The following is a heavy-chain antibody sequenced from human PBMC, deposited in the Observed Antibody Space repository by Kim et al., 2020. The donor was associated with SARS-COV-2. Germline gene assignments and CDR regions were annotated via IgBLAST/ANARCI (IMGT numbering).Heavy chain of an antibody. CDR2: IWYDGSNK. J-gene: IGHJ6*02. CDR1: GFTFSSYG. Sequence: GGSLRLSCAASGFTFSSYGMHWVRQAPGKGLEWVAVIWYDGSNKYYADSVKGRFTISRDNSKNTLYLQMNSLRAEDTAVYYCARQGYSVATKYYNGMDVWGQGTTVTVSS. CDR3: ARQGYSVATKYYNGMDV. V-gene: IGHV3-33*08. D-gene: IGHD6-13*01.